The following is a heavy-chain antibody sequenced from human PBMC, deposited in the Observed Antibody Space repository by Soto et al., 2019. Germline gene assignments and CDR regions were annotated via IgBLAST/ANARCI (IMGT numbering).Heavy chain of an antibody. Sequence: GASVKVSCKASGYTFTGYYMHWVRQAPGQGLEWMGWINPNSGGTNYAQKFQGWVTMTRDTSISTAYMELSRLRSDDTAVYYCARAPFSDSSGEYYYYYGMDVWGQGTTVTVSS. V-gene: IGHV1-2*04. J-gene: IGHJ6*02. CDR2: INPNSGGT. CDR3: ARAPFSDSSGEYYYYYGMDV. CDR1: GYTFTGYY. D-gene: IGHD3-22*01.